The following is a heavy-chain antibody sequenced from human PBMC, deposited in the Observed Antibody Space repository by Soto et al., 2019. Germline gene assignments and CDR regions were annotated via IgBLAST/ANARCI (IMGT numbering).Heavy chain of an antibody. V-gene: IGHV3-23*01. J-gene: IGHJ4*02. CDR1: GFTFSSYA. CDR2: ISGSGGST. D-gene: IGHD6-13*01. CDR3: ARERAATGLYYFDY. Sequence: PGGSLRLSCAASGFTFSSYAMSWVRQAPGKGLEWVSAISGSGGSTYYADSVKGRFTISRDSAKNTMYLQVHSLRAEDTAVYYCARERAATGLYYFDYWSQGTLVTVSS.